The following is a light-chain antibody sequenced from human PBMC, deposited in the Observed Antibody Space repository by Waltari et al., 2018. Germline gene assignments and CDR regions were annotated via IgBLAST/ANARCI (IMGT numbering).Light chain of an antibody. Sequence: EIVLTQSPGPLSFSPGERATLSCRASQSVSRFLALYPQKPGQAPRLLLYSASSRATAIPDRFSGRGSGKDFSFTISRLEPEDFAMYYCQHYVSLPATFGQGTKVEIK. CDR1: QSVSRF. V-gene: IGKV3-20*01. J-gene: IGKJ1*01. CDR2: SAS. CDR3: QHYVSLPAT.